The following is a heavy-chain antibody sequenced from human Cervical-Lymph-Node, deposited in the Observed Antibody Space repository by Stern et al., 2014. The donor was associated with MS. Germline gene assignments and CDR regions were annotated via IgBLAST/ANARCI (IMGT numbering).Heavy chain of an antibody. V-gene: IGHV3-21*01. CDR3: ARDPPLWFGESFDY. Sequence: EVHLVESGGGLVKPGGSLRLSCAASGFTFSSYSMNWVRQAPGKGLEWVSSISSSSSYIYYADSVKGRFTISRDNAKNSLYLQMNSLRAEDTAVYYCARDPPLWFGESFDYWGQGTLVTVSS. D-gene: IGHD3-10*01. J-gene: IGHJ4*02. CDR1: GFTFSSYS. CDR2: ISSSSSYI.